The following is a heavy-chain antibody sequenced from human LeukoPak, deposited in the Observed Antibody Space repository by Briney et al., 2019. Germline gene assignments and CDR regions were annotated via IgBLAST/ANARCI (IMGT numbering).Heavy chain of an antibody. D-gene: IGHD3-10*01. CDR3: AKDRGTMVRGENWFDP. V-gene: IGHV3-23*01. Sequence: GGSLRLSCAASGFTFSSYAMSWVRQAPGKGLEWVSAISGSGGSTYYADSVKGRFTISRDNSKNTLYLQMNSLRAEDTAVCYCAKDRGTMVRGENWFDPWGQGTLVTVSS. CDR1: GFTFSSYA. CDR2: ISGSGGST. J-gene: IGHJ5*02.